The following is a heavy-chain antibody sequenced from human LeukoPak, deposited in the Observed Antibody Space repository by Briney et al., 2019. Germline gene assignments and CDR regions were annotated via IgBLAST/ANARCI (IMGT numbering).Heavy chain of an antibody. CDR1: GFTFSSYA. CDR2: ISGSGGST. J-gene: IGHJ4*02. V-gene: IGHV3-23*01. Sequence: PGGSLRLSCAASGFTFSSYAMSWVRQAPGKGLEWVSAISGSGGSTYYADSVKGRFTISRDNSKNTLYLQMNSLRAEDTAVYYCAKDMSPLTGKAVAGTDDYWGQGTLVTVSS. CDR3: AKDMSPLTGKAVAGTDDY. D-gene: IGHD6-19*01.